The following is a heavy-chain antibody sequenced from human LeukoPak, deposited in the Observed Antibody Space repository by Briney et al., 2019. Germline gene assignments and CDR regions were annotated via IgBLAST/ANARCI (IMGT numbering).Heavy chain of an antibody. J-gene: IGHJ4*02. CDR2: IYYSGST. D-gene: IGHD2-15*01. CDR3: ARLGTMRLRDIVGY. V-gene: IGHV4-30-4*08. Sequence: PSETLSLTCTVSGGSISSGDYYLGCTRQPPGKGLEWIGYIYYSGSTYYNPSLKSRVTISVDTSKNQFSLKRSSVTAADTAVYYCARLGTMRLRDIVGYWGQGTLVTVSS. CDR1: GGSISSGDYY.